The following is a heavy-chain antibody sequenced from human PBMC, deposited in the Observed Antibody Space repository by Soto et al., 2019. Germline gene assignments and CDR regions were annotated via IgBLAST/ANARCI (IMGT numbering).Heavy chain of an antibody. CDR2: IYYSGTT. CDR3: AKTGPYDILTYWYFDL. J-gene: IGHJ2*01. Sequence: SETLSLTCIVSGDSISSSSYYWVWIRQPPGKGLEWIGSIYYSGTTYYNPSLESRVTISIDTSKNQFSLKVSSLTAADTAVYYCAKTGPYDILTYWYFDLWGRGTLITVSS. V-gene: IGHV4-39*01. CDR1: GDSISSSSYY. D-gene: IGHD3-9*01.